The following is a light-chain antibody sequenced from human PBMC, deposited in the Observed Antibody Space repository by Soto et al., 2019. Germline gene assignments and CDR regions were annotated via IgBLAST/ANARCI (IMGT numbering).Light chain of an antibody. Sequence: DIQMTQSPSSLSASVGDRVTITCRASQGISNYLAWYQQKPGKVPKLLIYATSTLHSGVPSRFSGSRSGTDFTLTISSLQPEAVATYYCQNYNSAPLTFGGGTRVEIK. CDR1: QGISNY. J-gene: IGKJ4*01. V-gene: IGKV1-27*01. CDR2: ATS. CDR3: QNYNSAPLT.